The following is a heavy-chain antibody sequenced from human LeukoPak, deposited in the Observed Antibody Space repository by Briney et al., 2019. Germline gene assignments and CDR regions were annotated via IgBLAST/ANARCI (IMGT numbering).Heavy chain of an antibody. V-gene: IGHV4-39*07. J-gene: IGHJ4*02. CDR2: IYYSGST. D-gene: IGHD6-13*01. Sequence: SETLSLTCTVSGGSISSSSYYWGWIRQPPGKGLEWIGSIYYSGSTSYNPSLKSRVTMSVDTSKNQFSLKLSSVTAADTAVYYCARHQQLVFGYWGQGTLVTVSS. CDR1: GGSISSSSYY. CDR3: ARHQQLVFGY.